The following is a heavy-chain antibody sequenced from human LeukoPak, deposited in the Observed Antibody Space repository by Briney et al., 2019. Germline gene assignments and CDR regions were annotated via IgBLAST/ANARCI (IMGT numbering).Heavy chain of an antibody. D-gene: IGHD6-13*01. J-gene: IGHJ6*03. CDR1: GGSISSYY. Sequence: SETLSLTCTVSGGSISSYYWSWIRQPPGKGLEWIGYIYYSGSTNYNPSLKSRVTISVDTSKNQFSLKLSSVTAADTAVYYCARTYSSSWYGWAPNKYYYYYYMDVWGKGTTVTVSS. CDR2: IYYSGST. CDR3: ARTYSSSWYGWAPNKYYYYYYMDV. V-gene: IGHV4-59*01.